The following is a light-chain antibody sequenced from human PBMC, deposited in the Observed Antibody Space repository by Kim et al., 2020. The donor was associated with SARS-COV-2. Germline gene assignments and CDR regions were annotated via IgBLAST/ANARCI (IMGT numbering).Light chain of an antibody. CDR1: SSDVGGYTY. CDR3: CSFIDTSTYV. CDR2: DVT. V-gene: IGLV2-14*03. J-gene: IGLJ1*01. Sequence: GQSITISCTGTSSDVGGYTYVSWYQQHPGEVPKLIIYDVTKRPSGVSNRFSGSKSGNTASLTISGLQTDDEADYYCCSFIDTSTYVFGTGTKVTVL.